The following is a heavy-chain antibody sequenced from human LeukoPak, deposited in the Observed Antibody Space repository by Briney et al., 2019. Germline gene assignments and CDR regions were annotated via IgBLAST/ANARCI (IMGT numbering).Heavy chain of an antibody. CDR2: INPSGGST. D-gene: IGHD5-24*01. CDR3: ARPARKRWLQLGEDY. V-gene: IGHV1-46*01. J-gene: IGHJ4*02. Sequence: ASVKVSCKASGYTFTSYYMHWVRQALGQGLEWMGIINPSGGSTSYAQKFQGRVTMTRDTSTSTVYMELSSLRSEDTAVYYCARPARKRWLQLGEDYWGQGTLVTVSS. CDR1: GYTFTSYY.